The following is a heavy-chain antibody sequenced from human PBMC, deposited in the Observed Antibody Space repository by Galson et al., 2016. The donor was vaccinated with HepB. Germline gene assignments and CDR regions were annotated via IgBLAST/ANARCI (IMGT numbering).Heavy chain of an antibody. CDR1: GFTFTNYW. CDR3: GSVFEY. CDR2: INNDGSRT. V-gene: IGHV3-74*01. J-gene: IGHJ4*02. D-gene: IGHD3-10*01. Sequence: LRLSCAASGFTFTNYWIHWVRQAPGKGLVWVSGINNDGSRTFYADAVKGRFTISRDNAKNTLYLQMNSLRAEDTAVYYCGSVFEYWGQGTLVTVSS.